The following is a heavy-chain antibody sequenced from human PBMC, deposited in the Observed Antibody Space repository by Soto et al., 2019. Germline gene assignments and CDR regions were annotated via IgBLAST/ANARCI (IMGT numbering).Heavy chain of an antibody. CDR3: ARDGATRDAFDI. V-gene: IGHV4-31*03. CDR2: IYFSGST. J-gene: IGHJ3*02. D-gene: IGHD1-26*01. CDR1: GGSISSGGYY. Sequence: SETLSLACPVSGGSISSGGYYWSCIRQHRGKGLEWIGYIYFSGSTYYNRYLKSRVTISVDTSKNQFSLELSSVTAADTAVYYCARDGATRDAFDIWGQGTMVT.